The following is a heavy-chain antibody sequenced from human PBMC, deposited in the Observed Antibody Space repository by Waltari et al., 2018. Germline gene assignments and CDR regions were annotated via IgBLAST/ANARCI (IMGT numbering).Heavy chain of an antibody. J-gene: IGHJ3*02. V-gene: IGHV3-33*01. CDR2: IWYDGSNK. CDR1: GFTFSSYG. D-gene: IGHD4-17*01. Sequence: QVQLVESGGGVVQPGRSLRLSCAASGFTFSSYGMRWVRQAPGKGLEWVAVIWYDGSNKYYADSVKGRFTISRDNSKNTLYLQMNSLRAEDTAVYYCASGDYGGNVDAFDIWGQGTMVTVSS. CDR3: ASGDYGGNVDAFDI.